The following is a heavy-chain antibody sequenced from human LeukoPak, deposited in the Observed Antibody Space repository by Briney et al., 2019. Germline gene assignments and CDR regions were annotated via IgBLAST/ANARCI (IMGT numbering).Heavy chain of an antibody. CDR1: GYTFTGYY. CDR2: INPNSGGT. CDR3: AREVTMNPNWFDP. V-gene: IGHV1-2*02. D-gene: IGHD3-22*01. Sequence: GASVKVSCKASGYTFTGYYMHWVRQAPGQGLEWMGWINPNSGGTNYAQKFQGRVTMTRDTSISTAYMGLSRLRSDDTAVYYCAREVTMNPNWFDPWGQGTLVTVSS. J-gene: IGHJ5*02.